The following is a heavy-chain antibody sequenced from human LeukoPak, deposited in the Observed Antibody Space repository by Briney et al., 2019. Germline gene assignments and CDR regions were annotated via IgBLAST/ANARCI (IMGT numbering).Heavy chain of an antibody. CDR1: GFTFSSYA. V-gene: IGHV3-30*07. CDR2: ISYDGSNK. J-gene: IGHJ4*02. D-gene: IGHD3-22*01. CDR3: AKVQSADYYDTGGYYFVHYFFDY. Sequence: PGGSLRLSCAASGFTFSSYAMHWVRQAPGKGLEWVAVISYDGSNKYYADSVKGRFTISRDNSKNTLYLQMSSLRAEDTALYYCAKVQSADYYDTGGYYFVHYFFDYWGQGSLVTVSS.